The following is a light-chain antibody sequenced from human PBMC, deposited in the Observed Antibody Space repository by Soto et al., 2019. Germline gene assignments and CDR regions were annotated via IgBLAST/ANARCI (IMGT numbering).Light chain of an antibody. CDR3: QQANSFPRT. CDR2: EAS. CDR1: QDINSY. J-gene: IGKJ1*01. Sequence: IQLTQSPSSLSASIGYRVTITCRSIQDINSYLAWYQQKPGKAPNLLIYEASILQRGVPSRFSGSISGTDFTLTISSLQPEDFATYYCQQANSFPRTFGQGTKVDIK. V-gene: IGKV1-9*01.